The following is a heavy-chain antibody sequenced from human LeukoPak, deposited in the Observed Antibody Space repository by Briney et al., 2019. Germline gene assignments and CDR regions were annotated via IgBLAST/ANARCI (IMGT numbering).Heavy chain of an antibody. CDR3: ARGGELTMVRGVIFGY. V-gene: IGHV3-74*01. CDR2: INSDGSST. D-gene: IGHD3-10*01. Sequence: GGSLRLSCAASGFTFSSYWMHWVRQAPGKGLVWVSRINSDGSSTSYADSVKGRLTISRDNAKNTLYLQMNSLRAEDTAVYYCARGGELTMVRGVIFGYWGQGTLVTVSS. CDR1: GFTFSSYW. J-gene: IGHJ4*02.